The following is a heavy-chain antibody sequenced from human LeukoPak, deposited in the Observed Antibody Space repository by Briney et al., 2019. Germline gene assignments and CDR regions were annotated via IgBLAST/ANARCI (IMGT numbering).Heavy chain of an antibody. V-gene: IGHV3-9*01. CDR3: ARSPYCGGDCDEYCFDY. J-gene: IGHJ4*02. CDR1: GFTFDDYA. D-gene: IGHD2-21*02. Sequence: GRSLRLSCAASGFTFDDYAMHWVRQAPGKGLEWVSGISWNSGSIGYADSVKGRFTISRDNAKNSLYLQMNSLRAEDTALYYCARSPYCGGDCDEYCFDYWGQGTLVTVSS. CDR2: ISWNSGSI.